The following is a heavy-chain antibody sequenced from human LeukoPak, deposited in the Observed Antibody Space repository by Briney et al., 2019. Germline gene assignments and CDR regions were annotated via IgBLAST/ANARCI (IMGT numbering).Heavy chain of an antibody. CDR1: GFTFSSYS. D-gene: IGHD6-19*01. J-gene: IGHJ4*02. Sequence: GGSLRLSCAASGFTFSSYSMNWVRQAPGKGLEWVSSISSSSSYIYYADSVKGRFTISRDNSKNTLYLQMNSLRAEDTAVYYCAKDQPGIAVAGTFDYWGQGTLVTVSS. CDR3: AKDQPGIAVAGTFDY. CDR2: ISSSSSYI. V-gene: IGHV3-21*04.